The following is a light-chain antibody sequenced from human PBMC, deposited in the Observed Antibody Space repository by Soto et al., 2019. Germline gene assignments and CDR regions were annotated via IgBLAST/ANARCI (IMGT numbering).Light chain of an antibody. CDR2: GAS. CDR3: QQYGSSPWT. V-gene: IGKV3-20*01. Sequence: EIVLTQSPGTRSLSPGERATLSCRASQSVSSNYLAWYQQKPGQTPRLLIYGASSRATGIPDRFSGSGSGTDSTLTISRLEPEDFAVFYCQQYGSSPWTFGQGTKVEIK. J-gene: IGKJ1*01. CDR1: QSVSSNY.